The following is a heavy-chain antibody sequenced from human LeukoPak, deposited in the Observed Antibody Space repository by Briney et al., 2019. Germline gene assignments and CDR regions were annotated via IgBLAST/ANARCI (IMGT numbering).Heavy chain of an antibody. CDR1: GFTFYDYA. CDR3: AKARGYNHYFDY. CDR2: ISWNSGSI. Sequence: GRSLRLSCAASGFTFYDYAMLWVRHAPGKGLEWVSGISWNSGSIGYADSVKGRFTISRDNAKNSLYLQMNSLRAEDTALYYCAKARGYNHYFDYWGQGTLVTVSS. D-gene: IGHD5-24*01. V-gene: IGHV3-9*01. J-gene: IGHJ4*02.